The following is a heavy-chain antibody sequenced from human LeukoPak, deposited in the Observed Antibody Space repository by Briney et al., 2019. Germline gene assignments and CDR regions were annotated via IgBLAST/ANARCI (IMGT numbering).Heavy chain of an antibody. CDR2: IIPILGIA. D-gene: IGHD5-18*01. Sequence: EASVKVSCTASGGTFSSYAISWVRQAPGQGLEWMGRIIPILGIANYAQKFQGRVTITADKSTSTAYMELSSLRSEDTAVYYCARVDTAMVAFDIWGQGTMVTVSS. CDR1: GGTFSSYA. CDR3: ARVDTAMVAFDI. J-gene: IGHJ3*02. V-gene: IGHV1-69*04.